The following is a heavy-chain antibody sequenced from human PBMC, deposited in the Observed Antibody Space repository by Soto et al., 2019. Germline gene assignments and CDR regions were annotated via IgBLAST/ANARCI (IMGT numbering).Heavy chain of an antibody. CDR1: GFTLSSSS. J-gene: IGHJ6*02. CDR2: ISSSSSYI. CDR3: ARDTGSSWPNYYYYGMDV. D-gene: IGHD6-13*01. Sequence: GGSLRLSCAASGFTLSSSSMNRVRLDPGTGLEWVSSISSSSSYIYYADSVKGRFTISRDNAKNSLYLQMNSLRAEDTAVYYCARDTGSSWPNYYYYGMDVWGQGTTVTVSS. V-gene: IGHV3-21*01.